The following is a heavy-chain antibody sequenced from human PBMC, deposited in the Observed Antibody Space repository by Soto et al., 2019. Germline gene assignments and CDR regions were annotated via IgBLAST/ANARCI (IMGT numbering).Heavy chain of an antibody. CDR2: INVNSGGT. J-gene: IGHJ3*02. Sequence: ASVKVSCKTSGYTFTVNHMHWVRQAPGQGLEWMGWINVNSGGTNYAEKFQGRVTMTRDTSISTAYMELSRLTSDDTAVYYCARDRGGTGSLDAFDIWGQGTLATVSS. V-gene: IGHV1-2*02. D-gene: IGHD6-19*01. CDR1: GYTFTVNH. CDR3: ARDRGGTGSLDAFDI.